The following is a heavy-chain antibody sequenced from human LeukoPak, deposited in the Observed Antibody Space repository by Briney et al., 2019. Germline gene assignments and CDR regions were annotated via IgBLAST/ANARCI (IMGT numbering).Heavy chain of an antibody. Sequence: TSETLSLTCTVSGGSISSSSYYWGWIRQPPRKGLEWIGSIYYSGSTNYNPSLKSRVTISVDTSKNQFSLKLSSVTAADTAVYYCARGPYSSSWPLSFFDYWGQGTLVTVSS. J-gene: IGHJ4*02. V-gene: IGHV4-39*07. D-gene: IGHD6-13*01. CDR2: IYYSGST. CDR3: ARGPYSSSWPLSFFDY. CDR1: GGSISSSSYY.